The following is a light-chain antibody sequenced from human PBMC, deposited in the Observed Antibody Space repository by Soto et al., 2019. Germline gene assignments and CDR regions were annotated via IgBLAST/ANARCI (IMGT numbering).Light chain of an antibody. V-gene: IGKV1-27*01. CDR2: SAS. J-gene: IGKJ3*01. CDR1: QDIGHS. CDR3: QEHYSGPPVA. Sequence: DIQMTQSPSSLSASVGDRVTITCRASQDIGHSLAWYQQRPGKIPNLLIYSASTLQSGVPSRFSGSVSGTDFTLTITSLQPEDVETYYCQEHYSGPPVAFGPGTKVDV.